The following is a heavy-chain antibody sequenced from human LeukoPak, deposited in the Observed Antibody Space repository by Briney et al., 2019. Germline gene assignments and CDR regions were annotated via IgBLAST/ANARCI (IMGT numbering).Heavy chain of an antibody. D-gene: IGHD3-22*01. CDR2: IIPIFGTA. CDR3: ARDLPRHYDGFGYSAPFDY. Sequence: ASVKVSCKASGGTFSSYAISWVRQAPGQGLEWMGGIIPIFGTANYAQKFQGRVTITADESTSTAYMELSSLRSEDTAVYYCARDLPRHYDGFGYSAPFDYWGQGTLVTVSS. CDR1: GGTFSSYA. V-gene: IGHV1-69*01. J-gene: IGHJ4*02.